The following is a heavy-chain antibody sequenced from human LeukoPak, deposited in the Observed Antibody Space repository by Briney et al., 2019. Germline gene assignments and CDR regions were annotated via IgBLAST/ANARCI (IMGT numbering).Heavy chain of an antibody. CDR2: IYYSGST. D-gene: IGHD3-22*01. CDR3: ASHYYDSSGYDAFDI. Sequence: SETLSLTCTVSGGSISSYYWSWIRQPPGKGLEWIGYIYYSGSTNYNPSLKSRVTISVDTSKNQFSLKLSFVTAADTAVYYCASHYYDSSGYDAFDIWGQGTMVTVSS. V-gene: IGHV4-59*01. CDR1: GGSISSYY. J-gene: IGHJ3*02.